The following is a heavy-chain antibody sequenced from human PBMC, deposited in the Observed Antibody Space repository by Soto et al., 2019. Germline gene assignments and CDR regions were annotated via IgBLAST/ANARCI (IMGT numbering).Heavy chain of an antibody. V-gene: IGHV3-48*03. CDR3: ARFDYDSDYCYGMDV. J-gene: IGHJ6*02. CDR1: GFSLSSYQ. D-gene: IGHD4-17*01. Sequence: EVHLVESGGGLVQPGGSLRLSCAASGFSLSSYQMNWVRQAPGKGLEWILYISSSDSTIFYADSVKGRFTVSRDNANNSLYLQMNSLRADDTAVYYCARFDYDSDYCYGMDVWGQGTTVTVSS. CDR2: ISSSDSTI.